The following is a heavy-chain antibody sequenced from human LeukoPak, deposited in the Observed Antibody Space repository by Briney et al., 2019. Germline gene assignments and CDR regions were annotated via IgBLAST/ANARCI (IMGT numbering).Heavy chain of an antibody. CDR1: GFTFSSYA. D-gene: IGHD2-21*02. J-gene: IGHJ4*02. Sequence: GGSLRLSCAASGFTFSSYAMSWVRQAPGKGLEWVSDINGSGGSTYYADSVKGRFTISRDNSKNTLYLQMNSLRAEETAVYYCAKERSRGGDCLDYCGQGTLVTVSS. CDR3: AKERSRGGDCLDY. CDR2: INGSGGST. V-gene: IGHV3-23*01.